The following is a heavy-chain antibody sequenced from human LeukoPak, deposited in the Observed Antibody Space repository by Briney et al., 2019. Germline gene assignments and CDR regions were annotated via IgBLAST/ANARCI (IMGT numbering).Heavy chain of an antibody. CDR3: ARGKYYFGY. J-gene: IGHJ4*02. V-gene: IGHV4-59*01. CDR1: GGSISGYY. CDR2: MYYSGNT. Sequence: SETLSLTCSVPGGSISGYYWSWIRQPPGKGLEWIGYMYYSGNTNYNPSLKSRLTTSLDTSKNQFSLKLSSVTAADTAVYYCARGKYYFGYWGQGTLVTVSS.